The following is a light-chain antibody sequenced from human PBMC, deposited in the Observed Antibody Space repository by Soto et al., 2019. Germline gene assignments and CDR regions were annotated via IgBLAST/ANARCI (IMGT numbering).Light chain of an antibody. CDR3: SSYTTNSIVV. V-gene: IGLV2-14*01. CDR2: EVT. Sequence: QSALTQPASVSGSPGQSITISCTGTSSDVGDYNYVSWYQQHPGKAPKLMTYEVTHRLSGVSNRFSGSKSGYTASLTISGLQDEDEADYYCSSYTTNSIVVFGGGTKLTVL. CDR1: SSDVGDYNY. J-gene: IGLJ2*01.